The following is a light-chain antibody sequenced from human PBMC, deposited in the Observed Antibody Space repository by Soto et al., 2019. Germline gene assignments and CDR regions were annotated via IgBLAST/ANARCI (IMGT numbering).Light chain of an antibody. Sequence: DILLTQSPGTLSLSPGERASLSCRASQSVSSGHLAWYQQKPGQAPRLLIYGASSRATCIPDRFSGSGSGTDFTLTISRLEPEDYAVYYCQQYGHSLWTFGQGTKVDIK. CDR2: GAS. CDR3: QQYGHSLWT. CDR1: QSVSSGH. V-gene: IGKV3-20*01. J-gene: IGKJ1*01.